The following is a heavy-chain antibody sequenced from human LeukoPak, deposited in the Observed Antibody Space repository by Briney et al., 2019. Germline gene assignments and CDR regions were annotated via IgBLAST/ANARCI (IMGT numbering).Heavy chain of an antibody. V-gene: IGHV3-23*01. J-gene: IGHJ1*01. CDR3: AKDCRYSGSYYFQH. CDR1: GFTFSSYA. Sequence: GGSLRLSCAASGFTFSSYAMSWVRQAPGKGLEWVSAISGSGGSTYYADSVKGRFTISRDNSRNTLYLQMNSLRAEDTAVYYCAKDCRYSGSYYFQHWGQGTLVTVSS. D-gene: IGHD1-26*01. CDR2: ISGSGGST.